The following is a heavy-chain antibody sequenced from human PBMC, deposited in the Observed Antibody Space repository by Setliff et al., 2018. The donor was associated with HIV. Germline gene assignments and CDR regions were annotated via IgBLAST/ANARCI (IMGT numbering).Heavy chain of an antibody. CDR2: INPNSGGT. V-gene: IGHV1-2*02. CDR1: GYTFTAYY. D-gene: IGHD5-12*01. Sequence: VASVKVSCKASGYTFTAYYIHWVRQAPGQGLEWMGWINPNSGGTNYAQKFQGRVTMTRDTSISTAYMELSRLRSDDTAVYYCTRARGPPVSGYHYLADYWGQGALVTVS. J-gene: IGHJ4*02. CDR3: TRARGPPVSGYHYLADY.